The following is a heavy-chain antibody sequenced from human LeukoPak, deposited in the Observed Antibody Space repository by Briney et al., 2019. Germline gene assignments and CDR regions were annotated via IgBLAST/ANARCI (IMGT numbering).Heavy chain of an antibody. CDR1: GYSFTSYW. Sequence: GESLKISCKGSGYSFTSYWIGWVRQVPGQGLEWMGLINPSGGSTSYAQKFQGRVTMTRDMSTSTVYMELSSLRSEDTAVYYCARYLGGGYFDYWGQGTLVTVSS. V-gene: IGHV1-46*01. CDR2: INPSGGST. D-gene: IGHD3-16*01. J-gene: IGHJ4*02. CDR3: ARYLGGGYFDY.